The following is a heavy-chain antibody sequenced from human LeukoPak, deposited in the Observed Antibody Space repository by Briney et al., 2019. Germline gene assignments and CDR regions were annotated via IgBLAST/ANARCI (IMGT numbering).Heavy chain of an antibody. CDR2: INPSGGST. CDR3: ARAPFAYCGGDCLPPDY. V-gene: IGHV1-46*01. Sequence: GASVKVSCKASGYTLTSYYMHWVRQAPGQGLEWMGIINPSGGSTSYAQKFQGRVTMTRDTSTSTVYMELSSLRSEDTAVYYCARAPFAYCGGDCLPPDYWGQGTLVTVSS. D-gene: IGHD2-21*02. CDR1: GYTLTSYY. J-gene: IGHJ4*02.